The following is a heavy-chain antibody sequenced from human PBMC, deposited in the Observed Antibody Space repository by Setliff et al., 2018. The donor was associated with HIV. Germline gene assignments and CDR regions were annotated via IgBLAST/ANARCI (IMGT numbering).Heavy chain of an antibody. CDR3: ARGVPADAYAFDI. CDR2: ISAQNGHT. J-gene: IGHJ3*02. CDR1: GYSFTSYV. Sequence: ASVKVSCKASGYSFTSYVFTWVRQAPGQGLEWMGWISAQNGHTDYAQKFQDRVNMSTDTSTTTAFMELRSLISDDPAVYYCARGVPADAYAFDIWGQGTLVTVSS. D-gene: IGHD2-2*01. V-gene: IGHV1-18*01.